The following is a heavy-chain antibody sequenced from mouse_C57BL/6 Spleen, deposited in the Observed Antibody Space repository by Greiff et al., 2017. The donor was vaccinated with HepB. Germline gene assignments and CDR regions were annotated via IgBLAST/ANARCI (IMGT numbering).Heavy chain of an antibody. CDR2: IDPSDSYT. J-gene: IGHJ1*03. Sequence: VQLQQPGAELVMPGASVKLSCKASGYTFTSYWMHWVKPRPGQGLEWIGEIDPSDSYTNYNQKFKGKSTLTVDKSSSTAYMQLSSLTSEDSAVYYCARSTMITNWYFDVWGTGTTVTVSS. CDR1: GYTFTSYW. D-gene: IGHD2-4*01. V-gene: IGHV1-69*01. CDR3: ARSTMITNWYFDV.